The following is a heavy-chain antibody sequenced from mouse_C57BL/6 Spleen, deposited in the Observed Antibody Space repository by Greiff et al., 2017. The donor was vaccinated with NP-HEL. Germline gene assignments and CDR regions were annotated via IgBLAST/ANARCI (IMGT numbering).Heavy chain of an antibody. CDR1: GYTFTSYW. Sequence: QVQLQQPGAELVRPGSSVKLSCKASGYTFTSYWMHWVKQRPIQGLEWIGNIDPSDSETHYNQKFKDKATLTVDKSSSTAYMQLSSLSSEDSAVYYCARYYDYDGDYFDYWGQGTTLTVSS. J-gene: IGHJ2*01. CDR3: ARYYDYDGDYFDY. V-gene: IGHV1-52*01. CDR2: IDPSDSET. D-gene: IGHD2-4*01.